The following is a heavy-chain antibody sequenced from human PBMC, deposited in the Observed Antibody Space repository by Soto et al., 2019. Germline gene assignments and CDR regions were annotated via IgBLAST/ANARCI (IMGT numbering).Heavy chain of an antibody. CDR2: VTANGGST. J-gene: IGHJ6*02. CDR1: GFTFSVYA. Sequence: EVQLLESGGGFVQPGGSLRLSCAATGFTFSVYAMTWVRQAPGKGLEWVSAVTANGGSTYSADSVKGRFTISRDNSKNTLFLQMNSMRAEDTDVYDCASLGVADRANYYYYSGMDVWGQGTTVTVSS. D-gene: IGHD1-26*01. V-gene: IGHV3-23*01. CDR3: ASLGVADRANYYYYSGMDV.